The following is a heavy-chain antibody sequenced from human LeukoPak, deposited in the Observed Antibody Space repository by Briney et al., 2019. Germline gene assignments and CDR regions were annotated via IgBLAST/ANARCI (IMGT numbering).Heavy chain of an antibody. CDR1: GFTFSSYG. CDR2: IRYDGSNK. D-gene: IGHD3-22*01. J-gene: IGHJ4*02. Sequence: GGSLRLSCAASGFTFSSYGMHWVRQAPGKGLEWVAFIRYDGSNKYYADSVKGRFTISRDNSKNTLYLQMNSLRAEDTAVYYCAKAVRYYYYDSSGYFDYWGQGTLVTVSS. V-gene: IGHV3-30*02. CDR3: AKAVRYYYYDSSGYFDY.